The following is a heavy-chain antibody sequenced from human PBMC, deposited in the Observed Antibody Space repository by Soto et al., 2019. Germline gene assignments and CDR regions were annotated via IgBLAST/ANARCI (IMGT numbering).Heavy chain of an antibody. Sequence: SETLSLTCTVSGGSISSYYWSWIRQPAGKGLEWIGRIYTSGSTNYNPSLKSRVTMSVDTSKNQFSLKLSSVTAADTAVYYCGRSRSYYYDSRGYSEGGDDAFDIWGQGTMVTASS. J-gene: IGHJ3*02. D-gene: IGHD3-22*01. V-gene: IGHV4-4*07. CDR1: GGSISSYY. CDR2: IYTSGST. CDR3: GRSRSYYYDSRGYSEGGDDAFDI.